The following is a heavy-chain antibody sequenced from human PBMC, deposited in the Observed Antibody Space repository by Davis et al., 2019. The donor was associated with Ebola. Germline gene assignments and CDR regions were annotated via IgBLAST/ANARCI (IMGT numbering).Heavy chain of an antibody. CDR3: ARVMGGCSGGSCYVWFDP. V-gene: IGHV3-66*01. J-gene: IGHJ5*02. Sequence: GESLKISCAASGFTVSSNYMSWVRQAPGKGLEWVSVIYSGGSTYYADSVKGRFTISRDNSKNTLYLQMNSLRAEDTAVYYCARVMGGCSGGSCYVWFDPWGQGTLVTVSS. CDR2: IYSGGST. D-gene: IGHD2-15*01. CDR1: GFTVSSNY.